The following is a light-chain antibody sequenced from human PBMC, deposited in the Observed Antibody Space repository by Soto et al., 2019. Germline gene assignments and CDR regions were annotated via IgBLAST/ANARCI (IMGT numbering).Light chain of an antibody. CDR1: QSVSSN. CDR2: GAS. Sequence: IVMTQSPAPLSVSPGERATLYCRASQSVSSNLAWYQQKPGQAPRLLIYGASSRATGIPDRFSGSGSGTDFTLTISRLQSEDFAVYYCQQYNNWPQTFGQGTRWIS. V-gene: IGKV3D-15*01. CDR3: QQYNNWPQT. J-gene: IGKJ1*01.